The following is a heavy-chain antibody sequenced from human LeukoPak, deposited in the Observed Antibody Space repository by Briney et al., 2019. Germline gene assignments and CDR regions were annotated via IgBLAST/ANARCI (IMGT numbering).Heavy chain of an antibody. V-gene: IGHV3-7*01. D-gene: IGHD2-15*01. CDR3: ASPFTPYYYDV. CDR2: ISNDASAT. J-gene: IGHJ4*02. CDR1: GFSFRKYF. Sequence: GGSLRLSCAASGFSFRKYFMSWARQAPGKGLEWVATISNDASATTYGDSVWGRVTISRDNAQNSVFLQMHSLRAGDTAVYYCASPFTPYYYDVWGQGILVTVSS.